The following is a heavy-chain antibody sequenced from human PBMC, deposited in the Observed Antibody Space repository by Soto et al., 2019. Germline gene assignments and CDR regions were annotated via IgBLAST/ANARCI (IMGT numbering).Heavy chain of an antibody. D-gene: IGHD3-16*01. J-gene: IGHJ6*02. Sequence: QVQLVQSGAEVKKPGASVKVSCKASGYTFTSYGISWVRQAPGQGLEWMGWISAYNGNTNYAQKLQGRVTTSTDTPTSTAYMERRSLRSDDTAVYSCARDGALGEHYYSYGMDVWGQGTTVTVSS. V-gene: IGHV1-18*01. CDR3: ARDGALGEHYYSYGMDV. CDR1: GYTFTSYG. CDR2: ISAYNGNT.